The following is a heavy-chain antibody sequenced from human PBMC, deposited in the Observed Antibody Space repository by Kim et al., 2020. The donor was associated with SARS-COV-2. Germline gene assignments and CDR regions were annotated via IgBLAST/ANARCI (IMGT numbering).Heavy chain of an antibody. CDR2: T. D-gene: IGHD6-13*01. J-gene: IGHJ4*02. V-gene: IGHV4-59*01. Sequence: TNYNPSPKSRVTISVDTSKNQFSLKLSSVTAADTAVYYCARVGGIAAADYWGQGTLVTVSS. CDR3: ARVGGIAAADY.